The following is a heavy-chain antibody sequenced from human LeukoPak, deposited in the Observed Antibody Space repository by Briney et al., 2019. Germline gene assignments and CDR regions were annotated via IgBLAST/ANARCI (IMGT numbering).Heavy chain of an antibody. D-gene: IGHD2-2*01. J-gene: IGHJ4*02. CDR3: ARALGRGYQLPISYFDY. Sequence: SETLSLTCTISSGSISSYYWSWIRQPPGKGLEWIGYIYYSGSTNYNPSLKSRVTMSVDTAKNQFSLKLSSVTAADTAVYYCARALGRGYQLPISYFDYWGQGTLVTVSS. V-gene: IGHV4-59*01. CDR1: SGSISSYY. CDR2: IYYSGST.